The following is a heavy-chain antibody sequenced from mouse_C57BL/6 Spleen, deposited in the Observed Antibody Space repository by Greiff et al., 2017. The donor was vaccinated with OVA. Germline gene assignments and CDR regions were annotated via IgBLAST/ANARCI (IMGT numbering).Heavy chain of an antibody. D-gene: IGHD4-1*01. CDR3: ERSGGNWDRPDFDY. Sequence: EVQLQQSGPELVKPGASVKISCKASGYTFTDYYMNWVKQSHGKSLEWIGDINPNNGGTSYNQKFKGKATLTVDKSSSTAYLALRSLTSEDSAVSYGERSGGNWDRPDFDYWGQGTTLTVSS. CDR1: GYTFTDYY. CDR2: INPNNGGT. J-gene: IGHJ2*01. V-gene: IGHV1-26*01.